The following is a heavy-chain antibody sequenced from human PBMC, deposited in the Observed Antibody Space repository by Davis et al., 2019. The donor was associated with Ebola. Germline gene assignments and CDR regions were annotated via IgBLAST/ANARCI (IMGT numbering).Heavy chain of an antibody. CDR1: GFTFSSYW. CDR2: IKQDGSEK. Sequence: PGGSLRLSCAASGFTFSSYWMSWVRQAPGKGLEWVANIKQDGSEKYYVDSVKGRFTISRDNAKNSLYLQMNSLRVEDTAIYYCAKDLTVASAANYWGQGSLVTVSS. V-gene: IGHV3-7*03. CDR3: AKDLTVASAANY. D-gene: IGHD6-13*01. J-gene: IGHJ4*02.